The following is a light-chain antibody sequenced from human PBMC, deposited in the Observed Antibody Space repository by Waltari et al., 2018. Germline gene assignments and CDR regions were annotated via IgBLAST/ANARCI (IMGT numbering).Light chain of an antibody. CDR1: RSIISW. CDR3: RRYDSYPYT. CDR2: KAS. Sequence: DIMMTQPPSTLSASVGDRHTITCPASRSIISWLAWYQQKPGTAPKLLRYKASSVASGVRSWFSGSGSGTEFSLSIRSLQPDACATSYCRRYDSYPYTFGQGHELELK. J-gene: IGKJ2*01. V-gene: IGKV1-5*03.